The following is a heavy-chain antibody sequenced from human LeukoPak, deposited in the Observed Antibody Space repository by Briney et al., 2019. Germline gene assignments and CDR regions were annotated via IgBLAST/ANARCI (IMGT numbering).Heavy chain of an antibody. D-gene: IGHD3-9*01. CDR2: IRYDGSNK. CDR1: GFTFSSYG. V-gene: IGHV3-30*02. Sequence: GGSLRLSCAASGFTFSSYGMHWVRQAPGKGLEWVAFIRYDGSNKYYADSVKGRFTISRDNSKNTLYLQMNSLRAEDTAVYYCAKAGDILTGYWPFDYWGQGTLVTVSS. J-gene: IGHJ4*02. CDR3: AKAGDILTGYWPFDY.